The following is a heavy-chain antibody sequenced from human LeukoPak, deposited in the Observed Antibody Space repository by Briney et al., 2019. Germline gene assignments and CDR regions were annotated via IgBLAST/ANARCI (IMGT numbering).Heavy chain of an antibody. CDR1: GGSMSSNIYS. D-gene: IGHD3-10*01. J-gene: IGHJ6*03. CDR2: VYASGKT. CDR3: ARVATKEIRGYSFYEFYYYMDV. Sequence: SQTLSLTCAVSGGSMSSNIYSWSWLRQPAGKGLEWIGHVYASGKTRYNPSLKSRVNLFVDTSKNHLSLKLTSVTAADTAVYYCARVATKEIRGYSFYEFYYYMDVWGKGTTVTVSS. V-gene: IGHV4-61*09.